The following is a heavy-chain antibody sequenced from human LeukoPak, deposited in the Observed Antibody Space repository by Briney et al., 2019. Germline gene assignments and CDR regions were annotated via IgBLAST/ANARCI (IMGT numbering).Heavy chain of an antibody. V-gene: IGHV1-46*01. CDR3: ATDLPTGFGSTAY. J-gene: IGHJ4*02. CDR2: INPSGSAT. CDR1: GNTFTNNF. D-gene: IGHD3-10*01. Sequence: GASVKVSGKASGNTFTNNFMHWVRQAPGQGLEWMGLINPSGSATTYPQKLQGRVTMTRDTSTNTVYMELSSLRSEDTAVYYCATDLPTGFGSTAYWGQGTLVTVSS.